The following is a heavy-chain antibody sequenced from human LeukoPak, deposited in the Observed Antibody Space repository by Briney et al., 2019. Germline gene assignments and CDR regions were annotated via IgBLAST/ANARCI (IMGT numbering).Heavy chain of an antibody. D-gene: IGHD4-17*01. CDR1: GFTFSSYS. V-gene: IGHV3-48*01. J-gene: IGHJ4*02. Sequence: GGSLRLSCAASGFTFSSYSMNWVRQAPGKGLEWVSYISSSSSTIYYADSVKGRFTISRDNAKNSLYLQMSSLRAEDTAVYYCAIDYGDYNFDYWGQGTLVTVSS. CDR2: ISSSSSTI. CDR3: AIDYGDYNFDY.